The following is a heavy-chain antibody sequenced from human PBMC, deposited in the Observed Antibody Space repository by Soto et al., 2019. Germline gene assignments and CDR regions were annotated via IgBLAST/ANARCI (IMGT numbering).Heavy chain of an antibody. Sequence: GGSLRLSCAASGFTFSSYDMHWVRQATGKGLEWVSAIGTAGDTYYPGSVKGRFTISRENAKNSLYLQMNSLRAEDTAVYYCARGGAWIQLWLPHYYYGMDVWGQGTTVTVSS. D-gene: IGHD5-18*01. J-gene: IGHJ6*02. V-gene: IGHV3-13*01. CDR1: GFTFSSYD. CDR3: ARGGAWIQLWLPHYYYGMDV. CDR2: IGTAGDT.